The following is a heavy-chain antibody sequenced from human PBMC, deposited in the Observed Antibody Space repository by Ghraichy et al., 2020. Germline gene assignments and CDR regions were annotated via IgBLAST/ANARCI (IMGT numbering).Heavy chain of an antibody. Sequence: LALTCVGSGFIFSNHSMNWVRQAPGKGLEWVSSISPSGAFMYYADSLKGRFTISRDNTKNSLFLQVDSLRAEDTAVYYCARDRFYYGSASFRHYFYGMDVWGQGTTVTVSS. J-gene: IGHJ6*02. CDR1: GFIFSNHS. CDR2: ISPSGAFM. CDR3: ARDRFYYGSASFRHYFYGMDV. D-gene: IGHD3-10*01. V-gene: IGHV3-21*01.